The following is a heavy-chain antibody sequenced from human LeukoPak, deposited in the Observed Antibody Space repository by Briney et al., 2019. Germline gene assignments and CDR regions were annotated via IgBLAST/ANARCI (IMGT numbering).Heavy chain of an antibody. CDR3: ARVLVWFGELPLGGMDV. V-gene: IGHV3-66*01. CDR2: IYSGGST. D-gene: IGHD3-10*01. CDR1: GFTFSNYA. Sequence: GGSLRLSCAASGFTFSNYAMNWVRQAAGKGLEWVSVIYSGGSTYYADSVKGRFTISRDNSKNTLYLQMNSLRAEDTAVYYCARVLVWFGELPLGGMDVWGQGTTVTVSS. J-gene: IGHJ6*02.